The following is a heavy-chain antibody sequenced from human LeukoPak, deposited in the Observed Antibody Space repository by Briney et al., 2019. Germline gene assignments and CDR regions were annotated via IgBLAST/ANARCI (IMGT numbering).Heavy chain of an antibody. CDR3: ARDLEGRGLRWYFDL. CDR1: GFTFSSYG. Sequence: PGRSLRLSCAASGFTFSSYGMHWVRQAPGKELEWVAVIWYDGSNKYYADSVKGRFTISRDNSKNTLYLQMNSLRAEDTAVYYCARDLEGRGLRWYFDLWGRGTLVTVSS. J-gene: IGHJ2*01. D-gene: IGHD3-10*01. V-gene: IGHV3-33*01. CDR2: IWYDGSNK.